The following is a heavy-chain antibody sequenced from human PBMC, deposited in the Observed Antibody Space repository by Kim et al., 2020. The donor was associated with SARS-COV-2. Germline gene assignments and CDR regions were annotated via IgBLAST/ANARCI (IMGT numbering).Heavy chain of an antibody. CDR3: AKDSRRVDYYYYGMDV. J-gene: IGHJ6*02. CDR2: ISYDGSNK. CDR1: GFTFSSYG. Sequence: GGSLRLSCAASGFTFSSYGMHWVRQAPGKGLEWVAVISYDGSNKYYADSVKGRFTISRDNSKNTLYLQMNSLRAEDTAVYYCAKDSRRVDYYYYGMDVWGQGTTVTVSS. V-gene: IGHV3-30*18. D-gene: IGHD2-15*01.